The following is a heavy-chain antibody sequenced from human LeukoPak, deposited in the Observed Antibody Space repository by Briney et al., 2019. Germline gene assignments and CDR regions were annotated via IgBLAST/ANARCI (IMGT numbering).Heavy chain of an antibody. CDR2: IIPIFGTA. J-gene: IGHJ5*02. CDR3: ARAAAAAWKDWFDP. D-gene: IGHD6-13*01. V-gene: IGHV1-69*05. Sequence: ASVKVSCKASGGTFSSYAISWVRQAPGQGLEWMGRIIPIFGTANYAQKFQGRVTITTDESTSTAYMELSSLRSEDTAVYYCARAAAAAWKDWFDPWGQGTLVTVSS. CDR1: GGTFSSYA.